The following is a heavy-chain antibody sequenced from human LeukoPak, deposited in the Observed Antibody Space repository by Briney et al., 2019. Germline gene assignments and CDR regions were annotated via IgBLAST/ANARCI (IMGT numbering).Heavy chain of an antibody. D-gene: IGHD5-12*01. CDR3: ARDDSGYDYAY. V-gene: IGHV1-69*13. CDR2: IIPIFGTA. CDR1: GGTFSSYA. Sequence: SVKVSCKASGGTFSSYAISWVRQAPGQGLEWMGGIIPIFGTANYAQKFQGGVMITADESTSTAYMELSSLRSEDTAVYYCARDDSGYDYAYWGQGTLVTVSS. J-gene: IGHJ4*02.